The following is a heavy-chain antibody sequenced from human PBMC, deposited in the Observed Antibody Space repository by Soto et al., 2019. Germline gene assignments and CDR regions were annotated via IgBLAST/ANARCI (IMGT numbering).Heavy chain of an antibody. Sequence: ASVKVSCKASGYTFTSYGISWVRQAPGQGLEWMGWISAYNGNTNYAQKLQGRVTMTTDTSTSTAYMELRSLRSDDTAVYYCARGPCGGDCYSYFDPWGQGTLVTVSS. J-gene: IGHJ5*02. D-gene: IGHD2-21*02. V-gene: IGHV1-18*01. CDR2: ISAYNGNT. CDR3: ARGPCGGDCYSYFDP. CDR1: GYTFTSYG.